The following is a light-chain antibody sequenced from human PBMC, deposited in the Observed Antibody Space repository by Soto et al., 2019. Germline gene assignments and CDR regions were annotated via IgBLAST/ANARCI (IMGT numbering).Light chain of an antibody. J-gene: IGKJ1*01. V-gene: IGKV1-5*01. CDR2: DAS. CDR1: QSISTW. Sequence: DIQMTQSPSTLSASVGDRFTITCRASQSISTWLAWYQQKPGKAPKLVIYDASTLQRGVPSRFRGGGSGTQFTLTISSLQPEDFATYYCQQYETFSGTFGQVTRV. CDR3: QQYETFSGT.